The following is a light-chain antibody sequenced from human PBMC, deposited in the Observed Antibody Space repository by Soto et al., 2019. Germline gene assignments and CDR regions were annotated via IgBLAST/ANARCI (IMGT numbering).Light chain of an antibody. CDR1: QDISNW. Sequence: IQMTQSPASVSSSVGDRVTITCRASQDISNWLAWYQQKPGKPPKLLIYVASNLQSGVPSRFSGSGAGTEFTLTITSQHPEDFATYYCQQAKSVPYTFGQGTKLDIK. CDR3: QQAKSVPYT. V-gene: IGKV1-12*01. J-gene: IGKJ2*01. CDR2: VAS.